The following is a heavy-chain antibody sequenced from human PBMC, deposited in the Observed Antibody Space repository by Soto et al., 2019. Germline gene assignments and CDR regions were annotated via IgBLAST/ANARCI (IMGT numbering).Heavy chain of an antibody. Sequence: SETLSLTCTVSGGSISSYYWSWIRQPPGKGLEWIGYIYYSGSTNYNPSLKSRVTISVDTSKNQFSLKLSSVTAADTAVYYCARASPQLLWFGDTTHKYFDYWGQGTLVTVTS. CDR1: GGSISSYY. J-gene: IGHJ4*02. V-gene: IGHV4-59*01. CDR3: ARASPQLLWFGDTTHKYFDY. D-gene: IGHD3-10*01. CDR2: IYYSGST.